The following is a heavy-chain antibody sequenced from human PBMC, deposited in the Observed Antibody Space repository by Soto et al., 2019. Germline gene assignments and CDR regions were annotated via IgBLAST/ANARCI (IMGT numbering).Heavy chain of an antibody. CDR2: ISGSDSST. CDR3: AKDGITVSATPFDY. D-gene: IGHD4-4*01. Sequence: PGGSLRLSCAASGFTFSSYAMSWVRQAPGKGLEWVSSISGSDSSTYYADSVKGRFTISRDNSKNTLYLQMNSLRAEDTAVYYCAKDGITVSATPFDYWGQGTLVTVSS. J-gene: IGHJ4*02. V-gene: IGHV3-23*01. CDR1: GFTFSSYA.